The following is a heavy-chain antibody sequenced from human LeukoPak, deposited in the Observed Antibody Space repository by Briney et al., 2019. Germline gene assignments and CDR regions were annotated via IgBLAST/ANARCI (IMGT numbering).Heavy chain of an antibody. D-gene: IGHD3-10*01. CDR3: AKSFPSGELPDY. J-gene: IGHJ4*02. CDR1: GFTFSSYG. Sequence: PGGSLRLSCAASGFTFSSYGMHWVRQAPGKGLEWVAVISYDGSNKYYADSVKGRFTISRDNSKNTLYLQMNSLRAEDTAVYYCAKSFPSGELPDYWGQGTLATVSS. CDR2: ISYDGSNK. V-gene: IGHV3-30*18.